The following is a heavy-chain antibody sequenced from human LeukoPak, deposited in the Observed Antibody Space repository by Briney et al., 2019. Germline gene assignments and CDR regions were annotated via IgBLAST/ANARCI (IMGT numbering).Heavy chain of an antibody. CDR3: AKGYCSSTSCYAFDI. D-gene: IGHD2-2*01. Sequence: GGSLRLSCAASGFTFSSYAMSLVRQAPGKGLEWVSAISGSGGSTYYADSVKGRFTISRDNSKNTLYLQMNSLRAEDTAVYYCAKGYCSSTSCYAFDIWGQGTMVTVSS. J-gene: IGHJ3*02. V-gene: IGHV3-23*01. CDR2: ISGSGGST. CDR1: GFTFSSYA.